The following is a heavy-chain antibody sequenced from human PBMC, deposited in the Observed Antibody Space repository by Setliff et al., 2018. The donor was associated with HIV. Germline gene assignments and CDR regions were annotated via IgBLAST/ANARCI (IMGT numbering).Heavy chain of an antibody. CDR2: IIPMFGTA. J-gene: IGHJ4*02. D-gene: IGHD6-19*01. CDR1: GGTFSSHA. V-gene: IGHV1-69*13. Sequence: ASVKVSCKASGGTFSSHAISWVRQAPGQGLEWMGGIIPMFGTANYAQNFQGRVTITADESTSTAYMELSSLRSEDTAVYYCARSASGWYDYFDYWGQGTLVTVSS. CDR3: ARSASGWYDYFDY.